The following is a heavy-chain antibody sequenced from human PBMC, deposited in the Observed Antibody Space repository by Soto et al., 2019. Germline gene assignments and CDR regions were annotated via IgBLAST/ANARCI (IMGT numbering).Heavy chain of an antibody. CDR3: AAADYYDSSGYYLDY. Sequence: GASVKVSCKASGSTFTSSAMQWVRQARGQRLEWIGWIVVGSGNTNYAQKFQERVTITRDMSTSTAYMELSSLRSEDTAVYYCAAADYYDSSGYYLDYWGQGTLVTVSS. D-gene: IGHD3-22*01. J-gene: IGHJ4*02. V-gene: IGHV1-58*02. CDR1: GSTFTSSA. CDR2: IVVGSGNT.